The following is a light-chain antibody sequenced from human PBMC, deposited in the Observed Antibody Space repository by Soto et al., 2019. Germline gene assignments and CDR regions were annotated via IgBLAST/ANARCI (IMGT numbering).Light chain of an antibody. CDR3: QQYNSYPFT. CDR1: QNINTW. V-gene: IGKV1-5*03. Sequence: DIQMTQSPSTLSASVGDSVTISCRPSQNINTWLAWYQQKPGKAPKLLSYKASNLEGGVPSRFSASGSGTEFTLTISSLHPDDFADYYCQQYNSYPFTFGPGTKVDIK. J-gene: IGKJ3*01. CDR2: KAS.